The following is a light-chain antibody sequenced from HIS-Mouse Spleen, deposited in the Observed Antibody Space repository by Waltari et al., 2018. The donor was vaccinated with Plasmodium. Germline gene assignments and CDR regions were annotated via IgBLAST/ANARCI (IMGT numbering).Light chain of an antibody. CDR3: QQYYSYPYT. CDR1: QGISSY. Sequence: IRMTQSLSSFSASTRDRVTITCRASQGISSYLAWYQQKPGKAPKLLIYAASTLQSGVPSRFSGSGSGTDFTLTISCLQSEDFATYYCQQYYSYPYTFGQGTKLEIK. CDR2: AAS. J-gene: IGKJ2*01. V-gene: IGKV1-8*01.